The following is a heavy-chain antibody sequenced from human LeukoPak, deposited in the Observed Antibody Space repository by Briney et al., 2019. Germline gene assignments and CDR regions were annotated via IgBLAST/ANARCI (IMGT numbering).Heavy chain of an antibody. CDR1: GYPFTDYG. CDR2: ISAYNGNT. CDR3: ARRFKQDVLGTTMGWFDP. V-gene: IGHV1-18*01. D-gene: IGHD1-26*01. Sequence: ASVKVSCKASGYPFTDYGIGWVRQAPGQGPEWMGWISAYNGNTNYAQKIQGRVTMTTDPSTSTVYMELKSMRSDDTAVYYCARRFKQDVLGTTMGWFDPWGQGTLITVSS. J-gene: IGHJ5*02.